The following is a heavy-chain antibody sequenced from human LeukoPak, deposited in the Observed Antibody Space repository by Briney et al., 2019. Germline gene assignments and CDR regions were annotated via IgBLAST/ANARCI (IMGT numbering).Heavy chain of an antibody. Sequence: PGGSLRLSCRASGFSFRSFAMTWVRQAPGKGLEWVSGISGSGGDTYYAGSVKGRFSISRDNFRKTVFLQMNSLRAEDTAIYYCAKDLGDSDSSCYLGRYGTGCKSDFHGMDVWGQGTTVTVSS. CDR2: ISGSGGDT. CDR3: AKDLGDSDSSCYLGRYGTGCKSDFHGMDV. V-gene: IGHV3-23*01. J-gene: IGHJ6*02. CDR1: GFSFRSFA. D-gene: IGHD6-13*01.